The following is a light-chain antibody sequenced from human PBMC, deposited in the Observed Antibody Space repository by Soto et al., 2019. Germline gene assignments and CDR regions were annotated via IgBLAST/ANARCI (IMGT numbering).Light chain of an antibody. CDR2: AAT. CDR3: QQYGTSPRGT. V-gene: IGKV3-20*01. CDR1: QSVADSY. J-gene: IGKJ1*01. Sequence: EVVLTQSPGTLSLSPGERATLSCRASQSVADSYLVWYQQKPGRAPRLLFYAATRRATGIPDRFSGSGSGTDFTLTISRLEPEDFAMYYCQQYGTSPRGTFGQGTKVDIK.